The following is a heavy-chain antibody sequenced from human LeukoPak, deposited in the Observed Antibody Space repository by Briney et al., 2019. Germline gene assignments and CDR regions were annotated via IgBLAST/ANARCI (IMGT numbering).Heavy chain of an antibody. J-gene: IGHJ6*03. CDR3: ARGRQDVTMIVVVMTAVSYYLDV. CDR1: GGSFSGYY. CDR2: MNPSGST. V-gene: IGHV4-34*01. D-gene: IGHD3-22*01. Sequence: SETLSLTCAVYGGSFSGYYWTWIRQTPEKGLEWIGEMNPSGSTNYNPSLKSRVTISVDTSKNQFSLELSSVTAADTAVYYCARGRQDVTMIVVVMTAVSYYLDVWGRGTTVTVSS.